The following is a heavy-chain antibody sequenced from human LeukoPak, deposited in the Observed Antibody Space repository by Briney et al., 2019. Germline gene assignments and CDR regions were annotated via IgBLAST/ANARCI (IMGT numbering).Heavy chain of an antibody. V-gene: IGHV1-2*02. J-gene: IGHJ3*02. CDR2: ISPNSGGT. CDR3: ASSFCSGGSCYFYDFDI. CDR1: GYTFTGYY. D-gene: IGHD2-15*01. Sequence: ASVKVSCKASGYTFTGYYMHWVRQAPGQGLEWMGWISPNSGGTNYAQKFQGRVTMTRDTSISTAYMELSRLRSDDTAVYYCASSFCSGGSCYFYDFDIWGQGTMVTVSS.